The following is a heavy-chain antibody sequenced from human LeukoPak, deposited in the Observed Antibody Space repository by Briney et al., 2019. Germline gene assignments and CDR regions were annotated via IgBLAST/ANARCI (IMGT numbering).Heavy chain of an antibody. Sequence: SETLSLTCTVSGGSVSSYYWSWIRQPPGKGLEWIGYIYNSERTKYNSSLESRVTISVDTSTNQFFLKLSSVTAADTAVYYCARFHSGPSGWYVLWYFDLWGRGTLVTVSS. CDR3: ARFHSGPSGWYVLWYFDL. CDR1: GGSVSSYY. J-gene: IGHJ2*01. V-gene: IGHV4-4*09. D-gene: IGHD6-19*01. CDR2: IYNSERT.